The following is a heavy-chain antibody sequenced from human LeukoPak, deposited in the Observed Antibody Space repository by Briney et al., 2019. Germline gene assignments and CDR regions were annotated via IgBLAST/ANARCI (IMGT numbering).Heavy chain of an antibody. D-gene: IGHD6-6*01. CDR2: IYPGDSDT. CDR1: GYRFTSYW. Sequence: GESLKISCKGSGYRFTSYWIGWVRQMPGKGLEWMGIIYPGDSDTRYSPSFQGQVTISAEKSISTAYLQWSSLKASDTAMYYCGRLSGYSSSSSFDYWGQGTLVTVSS. CDR3: GRLSGYSSSSSFDY. V-gene: IGHV5-51*01. J-gene: IGHJ4*02.